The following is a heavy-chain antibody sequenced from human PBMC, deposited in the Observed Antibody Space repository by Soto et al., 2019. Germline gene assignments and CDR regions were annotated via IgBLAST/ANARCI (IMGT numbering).Heavy chain of an antibody. CDR1: GGTFSSYT. CDR3: ARALYYDSSGYTPAAFDI. V-gene: IGHV1-69*02. Sequence: ASVKVSCKASGGTFSSYTISWVRQAPGQGLEWMGRIIPILGIANYAQKFQGRVTITADKSTSTAYMELSSLRSEDTAVYYCARALYYDSSGYTPAAFDIWGQGTMVTVSS. J-gene: IGHJ3*02. CDR2: IIPILGIA. D-gene: IGHD3-22*01.